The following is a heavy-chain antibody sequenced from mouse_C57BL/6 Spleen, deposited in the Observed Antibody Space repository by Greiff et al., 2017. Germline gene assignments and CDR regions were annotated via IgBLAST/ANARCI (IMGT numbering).Heavy chain of an antibody. CDR1: GYTFTSYW. V-gene: IGHV1-55*01. CDR2: IYPGSGST. J-gene: IGHJ4*01. Sequence: VQLQQPGAELVKPGASVKMSCKASGYTFTSYWITWVKQRPGQGLEWIGDIYPGSGSTNSNEKFKIKATLTVDTSSSTAYVQLRSLTSEDSAVCYCARKLRYYAMDYWGQGTSVTVSS. CDR3: ARKLRYYAMDY.